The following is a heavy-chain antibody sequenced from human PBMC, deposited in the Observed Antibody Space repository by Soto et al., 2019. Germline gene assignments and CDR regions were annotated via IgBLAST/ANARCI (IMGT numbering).Heavy chain of an antibody. J-gene: IGHJ4*02. V-gene: IGHV3-23*01. Sequence: EVQLLESRGGLVQPGESLRLSCAASGLTFSNYAMTWVRQAPGKGLEWVSGISGSGGSTYYADSVKGRFTIFRDNTKNTLFLQMNSLRAEDTAVYYCAKEPEGYWGQGTLVTVSS. CDR3: AKEPEGY. CDR2: ISGSGGST. CDR1: GLTFSNYA.